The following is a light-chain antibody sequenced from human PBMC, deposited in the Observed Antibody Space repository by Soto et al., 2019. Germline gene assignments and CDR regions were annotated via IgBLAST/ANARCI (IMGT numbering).Light chain of an antibody. V-gene: IGKV3-15*01. CDR3: HQYDNRPFT. Sequence: EIVMTQSPATLPVSPGERATLSCRASQSVSSNLAWYQQKPGQAPRLLIYGASTRATGIPARFSGSGSGTEFTLTISSLQPEDIGTYYCHQYDNRPFTFGQGTKLEIK. CDR1: QSVSSN. CDR2: GAS. J-gene: IGKJ2*01.